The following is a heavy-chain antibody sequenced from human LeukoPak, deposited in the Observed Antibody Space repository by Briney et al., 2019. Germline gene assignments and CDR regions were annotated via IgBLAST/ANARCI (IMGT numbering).Heavy chain of an antibody. J-gene: IGHJ5*02. CDR3: IRDFRSADL. CDR1: GFTFSNYW. Sequence: GGSLRLSCVASGFTFSNYWMHWVRQPPGKGLVWVSRIYVDGRTTNYADSVKGRFTISRDNAKNTVYLEMNSLSVEDTATYFCIRDFRSADLWGQGTLVTVTS. V-gene: IGHV3-74*01. CDR2: IYVDGRTT.